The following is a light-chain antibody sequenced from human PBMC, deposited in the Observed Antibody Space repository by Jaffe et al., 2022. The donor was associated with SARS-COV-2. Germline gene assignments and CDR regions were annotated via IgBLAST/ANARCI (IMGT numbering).Light chain of an antibody. V-gene: IGLV1-47*01. Sequence: QSVLTQPPSASGTPGQRVTISCSGSSSNVGSNYIYWYQQLPGTAPKLLIYRNDQRPSGVPDQFSGSKSGTSASLAISGLRSADEADYYCVTWDDSLSGYVFGSGTKVTVL. CDR3: VTWDDSLSGYV. J-gene: IGLJ1*01. CDR1: SSNVGSNY. CDR2: RND.